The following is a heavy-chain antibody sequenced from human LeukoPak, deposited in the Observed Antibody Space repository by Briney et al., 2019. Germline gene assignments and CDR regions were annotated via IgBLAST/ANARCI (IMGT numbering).Heavy chain of an antibody. D-gene: IGHD3-10*01. CDR1: GGSISSYY. CDR2: IYYSGST. Sequence: TSETLSLTCTVSGGSISSYYWSWIRQPPGKGLEWIGYIYYSGSTNYNPSLKSRVTISVDTSKNQFSLKLSSVTAADTAVYYCARHMVRGVIRSYYGMDVWGQGTTVTVSS. J-gene: IGHJ6*02. CDR3: ARHMVRGVIRSYYGMDV. V-gene: IGHV4-59*01.